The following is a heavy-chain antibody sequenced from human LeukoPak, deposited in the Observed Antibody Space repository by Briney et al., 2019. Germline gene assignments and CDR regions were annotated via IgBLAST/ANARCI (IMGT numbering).Heavy chain of an antibody. V-gene: IGHV3-21*04. CDR1: GFTFSSYS. D-gene: IGHD4-17*01. CDR3: AKSLTVTTRIHSIDP. Sequence: GGSLRLSCAASGFTFSSYSMNWVRQAPGKGLEWVSSISSSSSYIYYADSVKGRFTISRDNAKNSLYLQMNSLRAEDTAVYYCAKSLTVTTRIHSIDPRGQGTLVTVSS. CDR2: ISSSSSYI. J-gene: IGHJ4*02.